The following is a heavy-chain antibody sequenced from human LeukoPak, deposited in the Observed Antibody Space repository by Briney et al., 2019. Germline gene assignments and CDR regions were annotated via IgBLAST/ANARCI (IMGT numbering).Heavy chain of an antibody. CDR2: ISSSGSTI. D-gene: IGHD3-22*01. J-gene: IGHJ4*02. CDR3: AGGDDSSGYYFGY. V-gene: IGHV3-48*03. Sequence: PGGSLRLSCAASGFTFSSYEMNWVRQVPGKGLEWVSYISSSGSTIYYADSVKGRFTISRDNAKNSLYLQMNSLRAEDTAVYYCAGGDDSSGYYFGYWGQGTLVNVSS. CDR1: GFTFSSYE.